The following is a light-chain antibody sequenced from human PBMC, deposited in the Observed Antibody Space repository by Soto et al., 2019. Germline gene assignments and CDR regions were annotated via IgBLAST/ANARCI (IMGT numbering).Light chain of an antibody. Sequence: EIVLTQSPGTLSLSPGERATLSCRASQSVSSSYLAWYQQKPGQAPRLLMFGASSRATGIPDRFSGSGSGTDFTLTISRLEPEDFAVYYCQQYDSSPWTFGQGTKVDIK. V-gene: IGKV3-20*01. J-gene: IGKJ1*01. CDR2: GAS. CDR3: QQYDSSPWT. CDR1: QSVSSSY.